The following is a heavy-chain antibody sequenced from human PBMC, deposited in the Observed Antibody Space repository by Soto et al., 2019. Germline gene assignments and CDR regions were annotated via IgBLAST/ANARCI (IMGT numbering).Heavy chain of an antibody. J-gene: IGHJ5*02. CDR2: IYYSGST. CDR1: GGPIISGGYC. V-gene: IGHV4-31*03. CDR3: ARGYGSWFDP. D-gene: IGHD4-17*01. Sequence: SETLSLTVTVSGGPIISGGYCWSLIRQHPGKGLEWIGYIYYSGSTYYNPSLKSRVTISVDTSKNQFSLKLSSVTAADTAVYYCARGYGSWFDPWGQGTLVTVSS.